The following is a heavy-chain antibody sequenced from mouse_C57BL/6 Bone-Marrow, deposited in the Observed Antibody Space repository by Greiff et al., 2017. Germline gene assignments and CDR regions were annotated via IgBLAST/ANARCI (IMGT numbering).Heavy chain of an antibody. CDR1: GFTFSDFY. CDR3: ARDAGYGSSYLYAMDY. J-gene: IGHJ4*01. V-gene: IGHV7-1*01. Sequence: EVKLMESGGGLVQSGRSLRLSCATSGFTFSDFYMEWVRQAPGKGLEWIAASRNKANDYTTEYSASVKGRFIVSRDTSQSILYLQMNALRAEDTAIYYWARDAGYGSSYLYAMDYWGQGTSVTVSS. CDR2: SRNKANDYTT. D-gene: IGHD1-1*01.